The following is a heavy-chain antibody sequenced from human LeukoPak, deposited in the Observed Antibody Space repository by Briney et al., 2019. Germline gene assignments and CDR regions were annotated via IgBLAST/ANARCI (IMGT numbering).Heavy chain of an antibody. CDR2: IYYTGST. J-gene: IGHJ4*02. D-gene: IGHD3-9*01. CDR3: ARDPLTFYFDY. Sequence: SETLSLTCTVSGGFITNYYWSWIRQPPGKGLELIGYIYYTGSTNYNPSLRSRVAMSVDTSKNQLSLKLNSVTAADTAVYYCARDPLTFYFDYWGQGILVTVS. CDR1: GGFITNYY. V-gene: IGHV4-59*01.